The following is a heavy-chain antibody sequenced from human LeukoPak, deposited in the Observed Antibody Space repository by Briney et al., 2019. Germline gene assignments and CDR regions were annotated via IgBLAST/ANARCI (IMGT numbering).Heavy chain of an antibody. CDR2: IIPIFGTA. Sequence: ASVKVSCKASGGTFSSYAISWVRQAPGQGLEWMGGIIPIFGTANYAQKFQGSVTITTDESTSTAYMELSSLRSEDTAVYYCARVSGTAATLYYFDYWGQGTLVTVSS. CDR3: ARVSGTAATLYYFDY. J-gene: IGHJ4*02. D-gene: IGHD1-7*01. CDR1: GGTFSSYA. V-gene: IGHV1-69*05.